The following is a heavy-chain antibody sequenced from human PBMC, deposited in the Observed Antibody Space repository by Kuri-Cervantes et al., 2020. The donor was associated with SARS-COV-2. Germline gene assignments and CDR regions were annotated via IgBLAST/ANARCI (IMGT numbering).Heavy chain of an antibody. CDR2: IYYSGST. CDR1: GGSISSYY. V-gene: IGHV4-59*08. J-gene: IGHJ5*02. D-gene: IGHD3-3*01. Sequence: SETLSLTSTVAGGSISSYYWSWIRQPPGKGLEWIGYIYYSGSTNYNPSLKSRVTISVDTSKNQFSLKLSSVTAADTAVYYCATSDYDFWSRGHNWFDPWGQGTLVTVSS. CDR3: ATSDYDFWSRGHNWFDP.